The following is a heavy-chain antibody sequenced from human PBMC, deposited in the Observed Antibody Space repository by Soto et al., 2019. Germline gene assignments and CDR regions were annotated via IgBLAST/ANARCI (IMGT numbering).Heavy chain of an antibody. J-gene: IGHJ4*02. V-gene: IGHV1-24*01. CDR2: FDPEDGET. CDR1: GYTLTELS. Sequence: ASVKVSCKVSGYTLTELSMHWVRQAPGKGLEWMGGFDPEDGETIYAQKFQGRVTMTEDTSTDTAYMELSSLRSEDTAVYYCATTRPTTVTSRCDYWGQGTLVTVSS. D-gene: IGHD4-17*01. CDR3: ATTRPTTVTSRCDY.